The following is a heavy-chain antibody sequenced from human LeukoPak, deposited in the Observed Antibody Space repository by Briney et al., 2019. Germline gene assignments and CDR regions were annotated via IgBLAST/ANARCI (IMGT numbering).Heavy chain of an antibody. CDR2: IYHSGST. J-gene: IGHJ4*02. D-gene: IGHD3-10*01. CDR3: ARDYYGSGSTFDY. CDR1: GGSISSSNW. V-gene: IGHV4-4*02. Sequence: SGTLSHTCAVSGGSISSSNWWSWVRQPPGKGLEWIGEIYHSGSTNYNPSLKSRVTISVDKSKNQFSLKLSSVTAADTAVYYCARDYYGSGSTFDYWGQGTLVTVSS.